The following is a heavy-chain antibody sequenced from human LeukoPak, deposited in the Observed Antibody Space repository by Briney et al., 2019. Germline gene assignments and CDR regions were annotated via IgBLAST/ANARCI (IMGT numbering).Heavy chain of an antibody. CDR3: ARGRQDVTMIVVVMTAVSYYLDV. V-gene: IGHV4-34*01. Sequence: SETLSLTCAVYGGSFSGYYWTWIRQTPEKGLEWIGEMNPSGRTSYNPSLKSRVTISVDTSKNQFSLKLSSVTAAGTAVYYCARGRQDVTMIVVVMTAVSYYLDVSGKGTTVTV. D-gene: IGHD3-22*01. CDR1: GGSFSGYY. J-gene: IGHJ6*03. CDR2: MNPSGRT.